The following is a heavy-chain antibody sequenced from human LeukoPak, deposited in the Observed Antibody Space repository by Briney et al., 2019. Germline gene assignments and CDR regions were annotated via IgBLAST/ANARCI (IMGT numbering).Heavy chain of an antibody. CDR2: IYTSGST. V-gene: IGHV4-61*02. J-gene: IGHJ4*02. Sequence: PSETLSLTCTVSGGSISSGSYYWSWIRQPAGKGLEWIGRIYTSGSTNYNPSLKSRVTISVDTSKNQFSLKLSSVTAADTAVYYCARYISGYGFDYWGQGTLVTVSS. CDR3: ARYISGYGFDY. D-gene: IGHD5-12*01. CDR1: GGSISSGSYY.